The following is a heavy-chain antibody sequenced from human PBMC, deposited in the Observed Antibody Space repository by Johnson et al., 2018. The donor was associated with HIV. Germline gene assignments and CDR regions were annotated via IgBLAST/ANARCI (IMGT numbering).Heavy chain of an antibody. V-gene: IGHV3-30*14. CDR2: ISYDGSNK. J-gene: IGHJ4*03. CDR1: GFTFSSYA. CDR3: ASGDDDGF. Sequence: VQLVESGGGVVQPGRSLRLSCAASGFTFSSYAMHCVRQAPGKGLEWVALISYDGSNKYYADSVKGRFTISRDNSKNTVYLQMNSLRPEDTAVYYCASGDDDGFWGRGTLVTVSS. D-gene: IGHD5-12*01.